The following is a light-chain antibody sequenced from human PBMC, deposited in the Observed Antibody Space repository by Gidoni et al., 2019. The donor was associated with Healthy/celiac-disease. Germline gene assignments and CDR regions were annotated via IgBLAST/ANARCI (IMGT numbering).Light chain of an antibody. CDR3: QQSYSTPGA. Sequence: DIQLTQSPSSLSASVGDRVTITCRASQSISSYLKWYQQEPGKAPKLRIYAASSLQSGVPTRFSGSGSGTDFTLTISSLQPEDFATDYCQQSYSTPGAFGQGTKVEIK. J-gene: IGKJ1*01. V-gene: IGKV1-39*01. CDR2: AAS. CDR1: QSISSY.